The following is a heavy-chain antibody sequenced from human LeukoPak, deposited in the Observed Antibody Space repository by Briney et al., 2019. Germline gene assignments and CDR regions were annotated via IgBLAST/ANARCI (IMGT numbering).Heavy chain of an antibody. CDR2: IYTSGST. Sequence: SETLSLTCTVSGGSISSYYWSWIRQPPGKGLEWIGRIYTSGSTNYNPSLKSRVTISVDTSKNQSSLKLSSVTAADTAVYYCARGGSYYYDDSGYYGYFDYWGQGTLVTVSS. CDR3: ARGGSYYYDDSGYYGYFDY. D-gene: IGHD3-22*01. J-gene: IGHJ4*02. V-gene: IGHV4-4*08. CDR1: GGSISSYY.